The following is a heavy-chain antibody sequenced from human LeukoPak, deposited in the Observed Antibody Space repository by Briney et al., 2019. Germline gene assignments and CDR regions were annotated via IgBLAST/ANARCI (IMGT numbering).Heavy chain of an antibody. Sequence: PSETLSLTCTVSGGSISSISYYWAWVRQPPGKGLEWIGSIYYSGSADHNPSLKSRVTISVDTSKNQFSLKLSSLTAADTAVYYCASQYNDYSNYPHYFDFWGQGTLVTVSS. CDR2: IYYSGSA. V-gene: IGHV4-39*01. J-gene: IGHJ4*02. CDR1: GGSISSISYY. D-gene: IGHD4-11*01. CDR3: ASQYNDYSNYPHYFDF.